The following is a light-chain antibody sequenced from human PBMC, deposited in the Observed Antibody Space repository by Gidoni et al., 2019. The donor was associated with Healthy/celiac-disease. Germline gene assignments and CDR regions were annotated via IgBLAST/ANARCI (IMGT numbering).Light chain of an antibody. CDR2: LGS. CDR3: MQALQTPRT. CDR1: QSLLHSNGYNY. V-gene: IGKV2-28*01. Sequence: DIVMTQSQLSLPVTPGEPVSMSCRSSQSLLHSNGYNYLDWYLQKPGQSPQLLIYLGSNRASGVPDRFSGSGSGRDFTLKISRVEAEDVGVYYWMQALQTPRTFGEGTKVEIK. J-gene: IGKJ1*01.